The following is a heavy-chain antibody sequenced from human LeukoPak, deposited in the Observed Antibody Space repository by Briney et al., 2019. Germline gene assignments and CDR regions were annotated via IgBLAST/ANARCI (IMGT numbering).Heavy chain of an antibody. CDR3: TRRVSATRWFDP. CDR2: INSDGSTT. CDR1: GFTLSSHW. J-gene: IGHJ5*02. D-gene: IGHD2-15*01. Sequence: GGSLRLSCAASGFTLSSHWMHWVRQAPGKGLVWVSRINSDGSTTNYADSVKGRFTISRDNAENTLYLQMNSLRVEDPAVYYCTRRVSATRWFDPWGQGTLVTVSS. V-gene: IGHV3-74*01.